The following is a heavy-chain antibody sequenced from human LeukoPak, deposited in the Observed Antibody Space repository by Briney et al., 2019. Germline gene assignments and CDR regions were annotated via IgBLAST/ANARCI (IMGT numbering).Heavy chain of an antibody. V-gene: IGHV3-21*01. D-gene: IGHD3-10*01. Sequence: PGGSLRLSCTASGFTVSSNYMTWVRQAPGKGLEWVSSISSSSSYIYYADSVKGRFTISRDNAENSLYLQMNSLRAEDTAVYYCARDLDYGSGDYWGQGTLVTVSS. CDR1: GFTVSSNY. CDR3: ARDLDYGSGDY. CDR2: ISSSSSYI. J-gene: IGHJ4*02.